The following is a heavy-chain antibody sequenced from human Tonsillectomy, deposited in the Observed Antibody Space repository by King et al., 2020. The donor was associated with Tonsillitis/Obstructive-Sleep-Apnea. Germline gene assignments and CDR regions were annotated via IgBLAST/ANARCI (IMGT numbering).Heavy chain of an antibody. CDR3: AREVYDCSGGSCQNWFDP. J-gene: IGHJ5*02. V-gene: IGHV1-18*01. Sequence: QLVQSGAEVKKPGASVKVSCKASGYTFTNYAITWVRQAPGQGLEWMGWISPHNGNTNYAQKFRGRVTMTTDTSTSTAYVGLRSLRSDDTAVYYCAREVYDCSGGSCQNWFDPWGQGTLVTVSS. D-gene: IGHD2-15*01. CDR1: GYTFTNYA. CDR2: ISPHNGNT.